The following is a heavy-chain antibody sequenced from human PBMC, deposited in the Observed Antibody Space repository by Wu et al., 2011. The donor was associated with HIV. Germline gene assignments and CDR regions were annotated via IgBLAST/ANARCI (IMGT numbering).Heavy chain of an antibody. CDR2: IIPIFGTA. J-gene: IGHJ4*02. CDR1: GATFSSYA. Sequence: EVKKPGSSVKVSCKASGATFSSYAISWVRQAPGQGLEWMGGIIPIFGTANYAQKFQGRVTITTDESTSTAYMELSSLRSDDTAVYYCARVEARDFWSGYYDYWGQGTLVTVSS. D-gene: IGHD3-3*01. CDR3: ARVEARDFWSGYYDY. V-gene: IGHV1-69*05.